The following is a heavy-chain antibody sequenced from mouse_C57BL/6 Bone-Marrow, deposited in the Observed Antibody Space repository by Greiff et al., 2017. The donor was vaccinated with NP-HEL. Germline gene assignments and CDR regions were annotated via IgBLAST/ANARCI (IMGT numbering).Heavy chain of an antibody. CDR1: GFSLTSYG. V-gene: IGHV2-2*01. Sequence: QVQLKQSGPGLVQPSQSLSITCTVSGFSLTSYGVHWVRQSPGKGLEWLGVIWSGGSTDYNAAFISRLSISKDNSKSQVFFKMNSLQADDTAIYYCARNHDYDGAWFAYWGQGTLVTVSA. CDR3: ARNHDYDGAWFAY. D-gene: IGHD2-4*01. J-gene: IGHJ3*01. CDR2: IWSGGST.